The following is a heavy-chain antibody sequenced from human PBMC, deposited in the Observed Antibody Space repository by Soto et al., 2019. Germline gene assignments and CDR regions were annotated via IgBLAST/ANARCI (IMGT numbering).Heavy chain of an antibody. Sequence: DVQLVESGGGLIQPGESLRLSCAAFGFTISGQKYVAWVRQAPGKGLEWVSALYDLDGSFYAASVKGRFTTSSDSSKTTVYLQMNDLRPDDTAVYYCATGHEREHAYDVWGQGTTVTVSS. J-gene: IGHJ3*01. CDR1: GFTISGQKY. V-gene: IGHV3-53*01. CDR3: ATGHEREHAYDV. CDR2: LYDLDGS. D-gene: IGHD1-1*01.